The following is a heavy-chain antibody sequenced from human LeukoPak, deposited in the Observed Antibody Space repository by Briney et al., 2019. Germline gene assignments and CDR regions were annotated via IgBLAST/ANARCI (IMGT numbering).Heavy chain of an antibody. D-gene: IGHD3-22*01. CDR1: GFTFSSYA. J-gene: IGHJ4*02. CDR3: ARHYYDSSGYYKGDY. V-gene: IGHV3-48*03. CDR2: ISNGDDSI. Sequence: GGSLRLSCAASGFTFSSYAMIWVRQAPGKGREGVSHISNGDDSIYYADSVKGRFTISRDNARNSLYLQMNSLRAEDTAVYYCARHYYDSSGYYKGDYWGQGTLVTVSS.